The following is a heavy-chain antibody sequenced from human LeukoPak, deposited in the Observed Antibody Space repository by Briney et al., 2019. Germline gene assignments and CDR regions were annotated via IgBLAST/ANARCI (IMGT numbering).Heavy chain of an antibody. V-gene: IGHV4-4*07. J-gene: IGHJ4*02. D-gene: IGHD5-18*01. CDR2: FYTSGST. CDR1: GGSISSYH. Sequence: PSETLSLTCSVSGGSISSYHWSWIRQPAGRGLEWIGRFYTSGSTNYNPSLKSRVTMSVDTSKNQFSLKLTSMTAADTAVYYCARGGKGGYSYGYSEYYFDYWGQGTLVTVSS. CDR3: ARGGKGGYSYGYSEYYFDY.